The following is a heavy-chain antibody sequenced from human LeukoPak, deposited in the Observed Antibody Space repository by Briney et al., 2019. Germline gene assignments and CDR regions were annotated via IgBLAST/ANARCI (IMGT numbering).Heavy chain of an antibody. D-gene: IGHD6-6*01. Sequence: ASVKVSCKASGYTFTSYDINWVRQATGQGLEWMGWMNPNSGNTGYAQKFQGRVTITRNTSISTAYMELSSLRSEDTAVYYCARGSSIAARWRFDPWGQGTLVTVSS. CDR2: MNPNSGNT. CDR3: ARGSSIAARWRFDP. CDR1: GYTFTSYD. V-gene: IGHV1-8*03. J-gene: IGHJ5*02.